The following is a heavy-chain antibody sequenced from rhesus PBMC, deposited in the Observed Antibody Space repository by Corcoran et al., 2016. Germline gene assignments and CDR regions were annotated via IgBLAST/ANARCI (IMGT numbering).Heavy chain of an antibody. Sequence: QLQLQESGPGLVKPSETLSLTCAVSGYSISSGYGWSWIRQPPGKGLEWIGYISYSGSTRYNPSLNSRVIISIATSKNQFSLKLSSVTAADTAVYYCARSPYSGSWGWFDFWGQGLRVTVSS. CDR1: GYSISSGYG. CDR3: ARSPYSGSWGWFDF. V-gene: IGHV4-122*02. J-gene: IGHJ3*01. D-gene: IGHD6-25*01. CDR2: ISYSGST.